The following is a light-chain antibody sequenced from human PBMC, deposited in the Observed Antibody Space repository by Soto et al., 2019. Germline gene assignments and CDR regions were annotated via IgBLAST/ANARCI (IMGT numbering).Light chain of an antibody. CDR3: CSYAGGVV. J-gene: IGLJ2*01. V-gene: IGLV2-23*01. CDR1: SSDVGSYNL. Sequence: QSVLTQPASVSGSPGQSITISCTGTSSDVGSYNLVSWYQQHPGKAPKLMIYEGSKRPSGVSNRFSGSKSGNTASLTISGLQAEDEADYYCCSYAGGVVFGGGTKLTV. CDR2: EGS.